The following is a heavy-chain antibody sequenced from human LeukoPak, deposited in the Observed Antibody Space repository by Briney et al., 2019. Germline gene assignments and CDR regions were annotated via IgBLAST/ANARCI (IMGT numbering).Heavy chain of an antibody. Sequence: SETLSLTCAVYGGSFSGYYWSWIRQPPGKGLEGIGEINHSGSTNYNPSLKSRVTISVDTSKNQFSLKLSSVTAADTAVYYCARGGIAARQEYWGQGTLVTVSS. V-gene: IGHV4-34*01. CDR1: GGSFSGYY. CDR2: INHSGST. D-gene: IGHD6-6*01. CDR3: ARGGIAARQEY. J-gene: IGHJ4*02.